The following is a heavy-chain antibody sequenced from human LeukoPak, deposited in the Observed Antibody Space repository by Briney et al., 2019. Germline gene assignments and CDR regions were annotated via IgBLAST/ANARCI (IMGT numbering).Heavy chain of an antibody. Sequence: GGSLRLSCAASGFTFSSYSMNWVRQAPGKGLEWVSSISSSSSYIYYADSVKGRFTISRDNSKNTLYLQMNSLRAEDTAVYYCAKWGDYDVLTGYYVSDYWGQGTLVTVSS. D-gene: IGHD3-9*01. CDR2: ISSSSSYI. CDR1: GFTFSSYS. CDR3: AKWGDYDVLTGYYVSDY. V-gene: IGHV3-21*04. J-gene: IGHJ4*02.